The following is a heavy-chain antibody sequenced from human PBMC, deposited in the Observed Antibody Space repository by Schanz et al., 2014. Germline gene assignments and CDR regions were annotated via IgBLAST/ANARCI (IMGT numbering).Heavy chain of an antibody. J-gene: IGHJ3*01. D-gene: IGHD3-3*01. Sequence: QVQLVQSGADVKKPGASVKVSCKASGNTLSAYYIHWIRQAPGQGLEWMGWIDPNSGGTNYAQKLQGRVTMTRETSITAVYMEVNSLTSDDTAVFYCARTASHDVWRGYIPHYAFDLWGQGTVVIVSS. V-gene: IGHV1-2*02. CDR1: GNTLSAYY. CDR2: IDPNSGGT. CDR3: ARTASHDVWRGYIPHYAFDL.